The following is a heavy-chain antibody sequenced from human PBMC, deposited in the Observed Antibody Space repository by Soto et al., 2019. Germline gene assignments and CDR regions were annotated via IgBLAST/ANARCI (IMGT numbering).Heavy chain of an antibody. V-gene: IGHV3-23*01. CDR3: AKGHTAMDSLDYYYYYMDV. J-gene: IGHJ6*03. D-gene: IGHD5-18*01. CDR1: EFAFSSYA. CDR2: ISGSGGST. Sequence: GXSQRLSCAVSEFAFSSYAMSWVRQAPWKGLDWVSAISGSGGSTYYADSVKGRFTISRDNSKNTLYLQMNSLRAEDTAVYYCAKGHTAMDSLDYYYYYMDVWGKGTTVTVSS.